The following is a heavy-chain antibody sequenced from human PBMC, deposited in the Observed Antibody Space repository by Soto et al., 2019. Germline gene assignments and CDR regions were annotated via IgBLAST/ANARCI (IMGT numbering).Heavy chain of an antibody. Sequence: QLQLQESGPGLVKPSETLSLTCTVSGGSISSSSYYWGWIRQPPGKGLEWIGSIYYSGSTYYNPSLKSRVTISVDTSKNQFSLKLSSVTAADTAVYYCERQEVRGVIQEGDFDYWGQGTLVTVSS. CDR2: IYYSGST. J-gene: IGHJ4*02. CDR1: GGSISSSSYY. D-gene: IGHD3-10*01. CDR3: ERQEVRGVIQEGDFDY. V-gene: IGHV4-39*01.